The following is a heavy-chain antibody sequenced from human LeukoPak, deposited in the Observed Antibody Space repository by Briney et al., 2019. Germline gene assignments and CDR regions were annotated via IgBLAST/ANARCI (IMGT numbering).Heavy chain of an antibody. D-gene: IGHD4-11*01. CDR1: GGSISSSSYY. CDR2: IYYSGST. CDR3: ARHFGNYLDYMDV. J-gene: IGHJ6*03. V-gene: IGHV4-39*01. Sequence: SETLSLTCTVSGGSISSSSYYWGWIRQPPGKGLEWIGSIYYSGSTYYNPSLKSRVTISVDTSKNQFSLKLSSVTAADTAVYYCARHFGNYLDYMDVWGKGTTVTVSS.